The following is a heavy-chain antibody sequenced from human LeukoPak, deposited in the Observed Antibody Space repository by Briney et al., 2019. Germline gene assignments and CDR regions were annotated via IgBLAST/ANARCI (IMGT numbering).Heavy chain of an antibody. J-gene: IGHJ3*01. CDR2: IHRSGRT. Sequence: PGGSLRLSRAAPLVAPTSNHITWVRQAPGKGLERVSIIHRSGRTYYADSVKGRFTISTDSSNNTLYLQMNSLSADDTAVYYCARAYIFGHSAFDVWGQGTVVTVSS. CDR3: ARAYIFGHSAFDV. V-gene: IGHV3-53*01. CDR1: LVAPTSNH. D-gene: IGHD3-3*02.